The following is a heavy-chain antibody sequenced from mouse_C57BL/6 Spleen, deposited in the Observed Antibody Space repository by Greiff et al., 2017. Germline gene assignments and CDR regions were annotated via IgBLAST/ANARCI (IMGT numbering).Heavy chain of an antibody. CDR1: GFTFSSYA. V-gene: IGHV5-4*01. J-gene: IGHJ3*01. D-gene: IGHD2-12*01. CDR2: ISDGGSYT. Sequence: EVQGVESGGGLVKPGGSLKLSCAASGFTFSSYAMSWVRQTPEKRLEWVATISDGGSYTYYPDNVKGRFTISRDNAKNNLYLQRSHLKSEDTAMYDCARDPYSNDRLAYWGQGTLVTVSA. CDR3: ARDPYSNDRLAY.